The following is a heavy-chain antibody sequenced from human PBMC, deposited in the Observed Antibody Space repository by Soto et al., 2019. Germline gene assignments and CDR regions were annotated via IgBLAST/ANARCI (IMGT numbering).Heavy chain of an antibody. Sequence: SETLSLTCTVSGRSISSYYWSWIRQPPGKGLEWIGYIYYSGSTNYNPSLKSRVTISVDTSKNQFSLKLSSVTAADTAVYYCARWIYYDSGGWFDPWGQGTLVTVSS. CDR3: ARWIYYDSGGWFDP. CDR1: GRSISSYY. V-gene: IGHV4-59*01. D-gene: IGHD3-22*01. CDR2: IYYSGST. J-gene: IGHJ5*02.